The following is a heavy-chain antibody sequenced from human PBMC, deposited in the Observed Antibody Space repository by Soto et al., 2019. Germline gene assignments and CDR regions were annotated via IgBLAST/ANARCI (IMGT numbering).Heavy chain of an antibody. V-gene: IGHV1-69*13. CDR1: GGTFSSYA. J-gene: IGHJ4*02. D-gene: IGHD3-22*01. Sequence: SVKVSCKASGGTFSSYAISWVRQAPGQGLEWMGGTIPIFGTANYAQKFQGRVTITADESTSTAYMELSSLRSEDTAVYYCARDPTYQAEYYYDSSGYFDYWGQGTLVTVSS. CDR3: ARDPTYQAEYYYDSSGYFDY. CDR2: TIPIFGTA.